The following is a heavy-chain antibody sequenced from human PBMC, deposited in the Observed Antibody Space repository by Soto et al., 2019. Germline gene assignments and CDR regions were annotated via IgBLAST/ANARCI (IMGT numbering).Heavy chain of an antibody. D-gene: IGHD6-19*01. CDR3: AKDPYISGWYQTGLDY. CDR1: GFIFSSFA. Sequence: GGSLRLSCAASGFIFSSFAMSWVRQAPGKGLEWVSTISNNGGSTYSADSVKGRFTISRDNSKNTLYLQMNSLRAEDTAVYYCAKDPYISGWYQTGLDYWGQGTLVTVSS. V-gene: IGHV3-23*01. J-gene: IGHJ4*02. CDR2: ISNNGGST.